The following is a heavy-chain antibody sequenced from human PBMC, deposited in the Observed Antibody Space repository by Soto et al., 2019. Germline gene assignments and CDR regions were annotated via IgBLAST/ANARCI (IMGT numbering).Heavy chain of an antibody. CDR2: IWYDGSNK. Sequence: QVQLVESGGGVVQPGRSLRLSCAASGFTFSSYGMHWVRQAPGKGLEWVAVIWYDGSNKYYADSVKGRFNISRDNSKNTLYLQMNSLRAEDTAVYYCARIRWGGGGMDVWGQGTTVTVSS. CDR3: ARIRWGGGGMDV. CDR1: GFTFSSYG. V-gene: IGHV3-33*01. D-gene: IGHD4-17*01. J-gene: IGHJ6*02.